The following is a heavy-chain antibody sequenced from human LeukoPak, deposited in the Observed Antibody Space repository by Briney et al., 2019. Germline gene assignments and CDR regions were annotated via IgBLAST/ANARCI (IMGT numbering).Heavy chain of an antibody. V-gene: IGHV3-30*02. Sequence: GGSLRLSCAASGFTFSSYGMHWVRQAPGKGLEWVAFIRYDGSNKYYADSVKGRFTISRDNSKNTLYLQMNSLRAEDTAVYYCAKPSGGYYYGSGSYPDYWGQGTLVTVSS. CDR2: IRYDGSNK. CDR3: AKPSGGYYYGSGSYPDY. J-gene: IGHJ4*02. CDR1: GFTFSSYG. D-gene: IGHD3-10*01.